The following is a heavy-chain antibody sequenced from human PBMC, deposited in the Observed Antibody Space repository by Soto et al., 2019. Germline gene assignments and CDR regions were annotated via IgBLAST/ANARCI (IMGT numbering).Heavy chain of an antibody. CDR2: IYYSGST. D-gene: IGHD1-1*01. CDR3: ARGSSAYYWNDAVYYYYDTDV. J-gene: IGHJ6*02. V-gene: IGHV4-30-4*01. CDR1: GGSISSGDYY. Sequence: PSETLSLTCTVSGGSISSGDYYWSWIRQPPGKGLEWIGYIYYSGSTYYNPSLKSRVTISVDTSKNQFSLKLSSVTAADTAVYYCARGSSAYYWNDAVYYYYDTDVWRHGTPVTVSS.